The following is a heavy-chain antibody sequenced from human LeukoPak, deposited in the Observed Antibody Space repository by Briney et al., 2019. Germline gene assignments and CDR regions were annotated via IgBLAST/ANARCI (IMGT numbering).Heavy chain of an antibody. Sequence: PGASLRLSCAASGITVSSNYMSWVRQAPGKGLEWVSTLSGSGITTYYADSVKGRFTISRDNSKNTLYLQMNSLRAEDTAVYYCAKGIYSSGWSYFDYWGHGTLVTVSS. CDR3: AKGIYSSGWSYFDY. D-gene: IGHD6-19*01. CDR2: LSGSGITT. CDR1: GITVSSNY. V-gene: IGHV3-23*01. J-gene: IGHJ4*01.